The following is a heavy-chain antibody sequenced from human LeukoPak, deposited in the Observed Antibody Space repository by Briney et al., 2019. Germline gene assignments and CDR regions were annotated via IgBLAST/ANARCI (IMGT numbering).Heavy chain of an antibody. CDR3: AKGYYDYVWGSYYFDY. CDR1: GFTFSSYA. V-gene: IGHV3-23*01. J-gene: IGHJ4*02. CDR2: ISGSGGST. Sequence: GGSLRLSCAASGFTFSSYAMSWVRQAPGKGLEWVSAISGSGGSTYYADSVKGRFTISRDNSKNTLYLQMNSLRAEDTVVYYCAKGYYDYVWGSYYFDYWGQGILVTVSS. D-gene: IGHD3-16*01.